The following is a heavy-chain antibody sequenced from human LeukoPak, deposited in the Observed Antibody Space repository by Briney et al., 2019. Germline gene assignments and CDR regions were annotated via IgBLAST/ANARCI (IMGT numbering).Heavy chain of an antibody. Sequence: PGGSLRLSCAASGFTVSSNYMSWVRQAPGKGLEWVSVIYSGGSTYYADSVKGRFTISRDNSKNTLYLQMNSLRAEDTAVYYCARVPVYYYYGMDVWGQGTTVTVSS. CDR3: ARVPVYYYYGMDV. CDR2: IYSGGST. V-gene: IGHV3-66*01. J-gene: IGHJ6*02. CDR1: GFTVSSNY.